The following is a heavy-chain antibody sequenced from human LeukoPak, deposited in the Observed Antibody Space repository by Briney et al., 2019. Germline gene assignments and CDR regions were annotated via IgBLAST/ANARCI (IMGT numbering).Heavy chain of an antibody. CDR3: AKMTGSNAFDI. CDR2: IYYSGST. V-gene: IGHV4-39*01. J-gene: IGHJ3*02. Sequence: PSETLSLTCTVSGGSISSSSYYWGWIRQPPGKGLEWIGSIYYSGSTYYNPSLKSRVTISVDTSKNQFSLKLSSVTAADTAVYYCAKMTGSNAFDIWGHGTMVTVSS. D-gene: IGHD3-9*01. CDR1: GGSISSSSYY.